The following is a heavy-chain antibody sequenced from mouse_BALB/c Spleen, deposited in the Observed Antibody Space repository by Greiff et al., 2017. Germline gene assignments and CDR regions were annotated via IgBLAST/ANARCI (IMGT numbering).Heavy chain of an antibody. V-gene: IGHV2-6-5*01. Sequence: VQRVESGPGLVAPSQSLSITCTVSGFSLTDYGVSWIRQPPGKGLEWLGVIWGGGSTYYNSALKSRLSISKDNSKSQVFLKMNSLQTDDTAMYYCAKHEITTPYYFDYWGQGTTLTVSS. CDR1: GFSLTDYG. J-gene: IGHJ2*01. CDR2: IWGGGST. CDR3: AKHEITTPYYFDY. D-gene: IGHD2-4*01.